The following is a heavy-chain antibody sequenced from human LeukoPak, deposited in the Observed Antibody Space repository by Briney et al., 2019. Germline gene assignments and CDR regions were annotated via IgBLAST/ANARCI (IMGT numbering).Heavy chain of an antibody. CDR3: ARLVGYCSSTSCLDFDY. D-gene: IGHD2-2*01. Sequence: SEKLSCKSSGRTFSSYALSWVRQPPGQGLEWMGGIIPIFGTANYAQKFRGRVTITTDESTSTAYMELSSLRSEDTAVYYCARLVGYCSSTSCLDFDYWGQGTLVTVSS. V-gene: IGHV1-69*05. CDR2: IIPIFGTA. J-gene: IGHJ4*02. CDR1: GRTFSSYA.